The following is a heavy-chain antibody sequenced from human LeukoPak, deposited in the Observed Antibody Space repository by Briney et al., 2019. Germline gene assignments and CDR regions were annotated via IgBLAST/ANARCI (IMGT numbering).Heavy chain of an antibody. CDR2: IIPIFGTA. V-gene: IGHV1-69*05. CDR1: GGTFSRHA. Sequence: SVKVSCKASGGTFSRHAFTWVRQAPGQGLEWMGGIIPIFGTANYAQKFQGRVTITTDESTSTAYMELSSLRSEDTAVYYCARLRDDFWSGYYISLEASPLDYWGQGTLVTVSS. J-gene: IGHJ4*02. D-gene: IGHD3-3*01. CDR3: ARLRDDFWSGYYISLEASPLDY.